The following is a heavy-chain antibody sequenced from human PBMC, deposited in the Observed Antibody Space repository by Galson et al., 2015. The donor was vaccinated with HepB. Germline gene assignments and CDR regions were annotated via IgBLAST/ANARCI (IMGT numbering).Heavy chain of an antibody. D-gene: IGHD3-22*01. J-gene: IGHJ6*02. CDR3: ARAPDYYDSSGRLYYYGMDV. CDR1: GGTFSSYA. V-gene: IGHV1-69*13. Sequence: SVKVSCKASGGTFSSYAISWVRQAPGQGLEWMGGIIPIFGTANYAQKFQGRVTITADESTSTAYMELSSLRSEDTAVYYCARAPDYYDSSGRLYYYGMDVWGQGTTVTVSS. CDR2: IIPIFGTA.